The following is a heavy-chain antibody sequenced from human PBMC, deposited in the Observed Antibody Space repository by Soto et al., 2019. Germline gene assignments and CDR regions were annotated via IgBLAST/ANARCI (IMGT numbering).Heavy chain of an antibody. J-gene: IGHJ4*02. CDR3: ARHRNWKVDD. CDR1: CASIRSSTYQ. D-gene: IGHD1-1*01. Sequence: SETLSLTCTVSCASIRSSTYQWGWIRQPPGRGLEWIGSAYYSESTYYNPSLKSRVTISVDTSKNQFSLKVSSVTAADTAVYDCARHRNWKVDDWSQRSLGTVS. CDR2: AYYSEST. V-gene: IGHV4-39*01.